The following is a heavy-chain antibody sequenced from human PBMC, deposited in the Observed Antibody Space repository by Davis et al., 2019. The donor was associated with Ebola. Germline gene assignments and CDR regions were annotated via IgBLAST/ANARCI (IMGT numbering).Heavy chain of an antibody. Sequence: SETLSPTCAVPGGSISSSNWWSWVRQPPGKGLEWIGEIYPSGSTNYNPSLKSRVTISVDRSKNQFSLKLNSVTAADTAVYYCARPLATSGRAYDAFDIWGQGTMVTVSS. CDR3: ARPLATSGRAYDAFDI. CDR2: IYPSGST. V-gene: IGHV4-4*02. J-gene: IGHJ3*02. CDR1: GGSISSSNW. D-gene: IGHD6-13*01.